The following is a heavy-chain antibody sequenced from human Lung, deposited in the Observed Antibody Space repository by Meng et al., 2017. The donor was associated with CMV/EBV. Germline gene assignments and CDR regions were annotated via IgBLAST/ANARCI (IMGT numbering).Heavy chain of an antibody. CDR1: GFTFSSYW. Sequence: GGSLRLSCAASGFTFSSYWMNWVRQAPGKGLEWVANIKQDGSEKYYVDSVKGRFTISRDNAKNSLYLQMNSLRAEDTAVYYCARDNSIIADYGMDVWGQGTTVTAP. CDR2: IKQDGSEK. D-gene: IGHD2-21*01. J-gene: IGHJ6*02. V-gene: IGHV3-7*01. CDR3: ARDNSIIADYGMDV.